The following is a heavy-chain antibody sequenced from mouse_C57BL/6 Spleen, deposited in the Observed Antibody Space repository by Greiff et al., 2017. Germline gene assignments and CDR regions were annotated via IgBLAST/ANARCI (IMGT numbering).Heavy chain of an antibody. Sequence: VQLQQPGAELVRPGSSVKLSCKASGYTFTSYWMHWVKQRPIQGLEWIGNIDPSDSETHYNQNFKDKATLTVDKSSSTAYMRLSSLPSEDSAVYCCARDYGSSYDFDDWGKGTTLTVSS. CDR3: ARDYGSSYDFDD. V-gene: IGHV1-52*01. CDR2: IDPSDSET. D-gene: IGHD1-1*01. CDR1: GYTFTSYW. J-gene: IGHJ2*01.